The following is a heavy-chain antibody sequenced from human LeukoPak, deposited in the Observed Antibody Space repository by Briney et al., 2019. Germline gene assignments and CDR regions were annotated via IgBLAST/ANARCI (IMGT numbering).Heavy chain of an antibody. D-gene: IGHD1-26*01. CDR3: ARGSSGSYQYYFDY. J-gene: IGHJ4*02. Sequence: GGSLRLSCAASGFTFSSCSLNWVRQAPGKGLEWVSGINWNGGSTGYADSVKGRFTISRDNAKNSLYLQMNSLRAEDTALYYCARGSSGSYQYYFDYWGQGTLVTVSS. CDR1: GFTFSSCS. CDR2: INWNGGST. V-gene: IGHV3-20*04.